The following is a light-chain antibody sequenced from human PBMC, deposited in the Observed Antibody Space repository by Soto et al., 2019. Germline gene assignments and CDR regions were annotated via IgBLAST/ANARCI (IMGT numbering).Light chain of an antibody. V-gene: IGKV3-11*01. CDR3: QQHDDWPLT. Sequence: EIVLTQSPATLSLSPGDRATLSCRASRSVGNNLAWYQKKPCHAPGLLIYAASTRATGFPARFSGSGSGTDFTLTISSLEREDFAVYYCQQHDDWPLTFGGGTKVEIK. CDR1: RSVGNN. J-gene: IGKJ4*01. CDR2: AAS.